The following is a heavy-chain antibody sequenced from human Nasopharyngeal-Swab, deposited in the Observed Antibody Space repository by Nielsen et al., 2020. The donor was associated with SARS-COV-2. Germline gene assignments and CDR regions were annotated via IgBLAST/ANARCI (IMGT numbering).Heavy chain of an antibody. J-gene: IGHJ4*02. D-gene: IGHD6-13*01. CDR2: ISGSGITT. V-gene: IGHV3-23*01. Sequence: WIRQPPGKGLEWVSVISGSGITTYYADSVKGRFTISRDNSKNTLYLQMNGLRAEDTAVYYCAKTLDQYSSSWYRFYWGQGTLVTVSS. CDR3: AKTLDQYSSSWYRFY.